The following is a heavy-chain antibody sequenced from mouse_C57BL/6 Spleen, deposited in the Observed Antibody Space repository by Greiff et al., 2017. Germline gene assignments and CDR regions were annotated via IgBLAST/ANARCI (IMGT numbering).Heavy chain of an antibody. CDR1: GYTFTSYW. Sequence: VQLQQPGAELVRPGSSVKLSCKASGYTFTSYWMPWVKQRPIQGLEWIGNIDPSDSDTHYNQKFKDKGKLAEDKASTTAYMQLSSLTSEDAAIYYCARNYDYWGQGTTLTVSA. CDR2: IDPSDSDT. D-gene: IGHD2-1*01. J-gene: IGHJ2*01. CDR3: ARNYDY. V-gene: IGHV1-52*01.